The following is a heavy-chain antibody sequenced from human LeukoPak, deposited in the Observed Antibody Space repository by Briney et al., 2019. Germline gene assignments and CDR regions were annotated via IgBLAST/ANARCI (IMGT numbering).Heavy chain of an antibody. V-gene: IGHV4-4*07. CDR2: IYASGST. Sequence: SETLSLTCTVSGGSISSYYWTWIRQPAGKGLEWIGRIYASGSTNYNPSLKSRISTSVDTSKNQFSLKLSSVTAADTAVYYCVRGSSSNWNILDYWGQGTLVTVSS. J-gene: IGHJ4*02. D-gene: IGHD6-13*01. CDR1: GGSISSYY. CDR3: VRGSSSNWNILDY.